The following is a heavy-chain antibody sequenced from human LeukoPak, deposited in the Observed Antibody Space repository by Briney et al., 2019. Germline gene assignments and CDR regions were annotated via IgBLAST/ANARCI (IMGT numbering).Heavy chain of an antibody. J-gene: IGHJ6*03. CDR2: INPNSGGT. CDR3: ARGHIAAAGYYYYYYMDV. V-gene: IGHV1-2*06. D-gene: IGHD6-13*01. CDR1: GYTFTGYY. Sequence: ASVKVSCKASGYTFTGYYMHWVRQAPGQGVEWMGRINPNSGGTNYAQKFQARVTMTRDTSISTAYMELSRLRSDDTAVYYCARGHIAAAGYYYYYYMDVWGKGTTVTVSS.